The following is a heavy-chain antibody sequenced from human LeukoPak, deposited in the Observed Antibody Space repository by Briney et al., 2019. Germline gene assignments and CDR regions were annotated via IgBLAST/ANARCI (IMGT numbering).Heavy chain of an antibody. CDR1: GFIFSNYG. J-gene: IGHJ6*02. D-gene: IGHD3-10*01. V-gene: IGHV3-33*01. CDR2: IWYDGSQK. Sequence: GRSLRLSCAASGFIFSNYGMHWVRQAPGKGLEGVAVIWYDGSQKYYADSVKGRFTISRDNSKNTLYLQMNSLRVEDTAVYYCARADYYGTGYYGMDVWGQGTTVTVSS. CDR3: ARADYYGTGYYGMDV.